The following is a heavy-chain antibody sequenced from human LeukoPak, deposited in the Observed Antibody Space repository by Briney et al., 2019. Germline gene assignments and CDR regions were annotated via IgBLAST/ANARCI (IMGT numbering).Heavy chain of an antibody. CDR1: GYTFTSYG. CDR3: ARNKAYTSACYDY. J-gene: IGHJ4*02. D-gene: IGHD6-19*01. CDR2: ISGYNGNT. V-gene: IGHV1-18*01. Sequence: ASVKVSCKASGYTFTSYGISWVRQAPGQGLEWVGWISGYNGNTNYAQKLQGRVTMTTDTSTSTVYMELRSLRSDDTAIYSCARNKAYTSACYDYWGQGTLVTVSS.